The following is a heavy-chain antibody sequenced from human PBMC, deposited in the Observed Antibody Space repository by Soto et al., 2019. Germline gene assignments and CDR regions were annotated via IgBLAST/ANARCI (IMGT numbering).Heavy chain of an antibody. D-gene: IGHD3-16*02. CDR2: ISYDGSNK. Sequence: QVQLVESGGGVVQPGRSLRLSCAASGFTFSSYGMHWVRQAPGKGLEWVAVISYDGSNKYYADSVKGRFTISRDNSKNALYLQMNSLRAEDGAVYYCAKDFDLYMIAVGGVIAGDAFELWGQRKKGTV. CDR3: AKDFDLYMIAVGGVIAGDAFEL. V-gene: IGHV3-30*18. CDR1: GFTFSSYG. J-gene: IGHJ3*01.